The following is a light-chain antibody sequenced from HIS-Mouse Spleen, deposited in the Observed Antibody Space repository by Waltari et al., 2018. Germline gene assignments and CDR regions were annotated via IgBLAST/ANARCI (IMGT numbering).Light chain of an antibody. V-gene: IGKV1-39*01. J-gene: IGKJ2*01. Sequence: DIQMTHAPSSLSASVGDRVTITCRASQSISSYLNWYQQKPGKAPKRLIYAASSLQSGVPSRFSGSGSGTDFTLTISRLQPEDFATYFCQQSYSTPYTFGQGTKLEI. CDR1: QSISSY. CDR3: QQSYSTPYT. CDR2: AAS.